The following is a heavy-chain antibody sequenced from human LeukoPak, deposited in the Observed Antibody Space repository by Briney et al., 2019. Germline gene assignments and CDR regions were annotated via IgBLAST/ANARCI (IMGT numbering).Heavy chain of an antibody. D-gene: IGHD6-13*01. CDR1: GGSISSGDYY. J-gene: IGHJ4*02. V-gene: IGHV4-30-4*01. Sequence: PSQTLSLTCTVSGGSISSGDYYWSWIRQPPGKGLEWIGYIYHSGSTYYNPSLKSRVTISVDTSKSQFSLKLSSVTAADTAVYYCARGAPTAAAVDFWGQGTLVTVSS. CDR2: IYHSGST. CDR3: ARGAPTAAAVDF.